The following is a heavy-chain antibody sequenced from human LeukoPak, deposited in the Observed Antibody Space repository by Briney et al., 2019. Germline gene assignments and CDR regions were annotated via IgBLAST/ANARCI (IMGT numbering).Heavy chain of an antibody. V-gene: IGHV3-74*01. J-gene: IGHJ4*02. CDR1: GFTFSSYW. D-gene: IGHD6-13*01. CDR3: ARYSSNWHAVDY. Sequence: GGSLRLSCAASGFTFSSYWMHWVRQAPGKGLVWVSRIESDGSTTSYADSVKGRFTISRDNAKNTLYLQMNSLRVDDTAVYYCARYSSNWHAVDYWGQGTLVTVSS. CDR2: IESDGSTT.